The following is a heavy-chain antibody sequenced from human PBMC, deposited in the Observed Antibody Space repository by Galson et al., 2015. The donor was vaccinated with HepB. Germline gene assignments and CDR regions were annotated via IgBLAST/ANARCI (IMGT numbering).Heavy chain of an antibody. J-gene: IGHJ6*02. CDR3: ARDKGGWLGGLDV. Sequence: SLRLSCAGSGYLFSDYWMTWVRQAPGKGLEWVANIKEDGSEKNYVDSVKGRLTISRDNAERTLFLQMNSLRADDTAVYYCARDKGGWLGGLDVWGRGTTVIVSS. D-gene: IGHD6-19*01. V-gene: IGHV3-7*03. CDR1: GYLFSDYW. CDR2: IKEDGSEK.